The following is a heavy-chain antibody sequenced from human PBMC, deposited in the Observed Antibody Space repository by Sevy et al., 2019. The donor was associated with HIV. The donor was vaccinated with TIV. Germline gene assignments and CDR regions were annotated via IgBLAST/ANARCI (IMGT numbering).Heavy chain of an antibody. V-gene: IGHV3-30*04. CDR1: GFTFSSYA. CDR2: ISYDGSNK. D-gene: IGHD6-6*01. Sequence: GGSLRLSCAASGFTFSSYAMHWVRQAPGKGLEWVAVISYDGSNKYYADSVKGRFTISRDNSKNTLYLQMNSLRAEDTAVYYCAREPSSPDYYYYYGMDVRGQGTTVTVSS. J-gene: IGHJ6*02. CDR3: AREPSSPDYYYYYGMDV.